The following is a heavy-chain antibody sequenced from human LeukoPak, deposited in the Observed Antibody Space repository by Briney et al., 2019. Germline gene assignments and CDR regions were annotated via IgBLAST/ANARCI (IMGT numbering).Heavy chain of an antibody. CDR3: ARETPDSSSWTDFDY. V-gene: IGHV3-23*01. D-gene: IGHD6-13*01. J-gene: IGHJ4*02. CDR2: IRGSGGST. CDR1: VFTFSSYG. Sequence: GGSLRLSCAPSVFTFSSYGTSGAPEAPGEGGECGSAIRGSGGSTYYADSVKGRFTISRDNVKNSLFLQMNSLRAEDTAVYYCARETPDSSSWTDFDYWGQGTLVTVSA.